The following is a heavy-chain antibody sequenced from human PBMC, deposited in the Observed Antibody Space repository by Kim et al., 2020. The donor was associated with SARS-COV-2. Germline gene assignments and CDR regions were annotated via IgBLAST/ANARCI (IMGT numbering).Heavy chain of an antibody. Sequence: GGSLRLSCAASGFTFDDYAMHWVRQAPGKGLEWVSGISWNSGSIGYADSVKGRFTISRDNAKNSLYLQMNSLRAEDTALYYCAKDIAPRRWFGEFYDYWGQGTLVTVSS. CDR1: GFTFDDYA. CDR3: AKDIAPRRWFGEFYDY. CDR2: ISWNSGSI. V-gene: IGHV3-9*01. D-gene: IGHD3-10*01. J-gene: IGHJ4*02.